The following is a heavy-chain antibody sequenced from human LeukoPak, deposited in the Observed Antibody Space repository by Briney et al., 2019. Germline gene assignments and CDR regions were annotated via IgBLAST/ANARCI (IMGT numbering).Heavy chain of an antibody. CDR1: GGSISSYY. Sequence: SETLSLTCTVSGGSISSYYWSWIRQPPGKGLEWIGYIYYSGSTNYNPSLKSRATISVDTSKNQFSLKLSSVTAADTAVYYCARDRSEGYYFDYWGQGTLVTVSS. V-gene: IGHV4-59*01. CDR3: ARDRSEGYYFDY. CDR2: IYYSGST. J-gene: IGHJ4*02.